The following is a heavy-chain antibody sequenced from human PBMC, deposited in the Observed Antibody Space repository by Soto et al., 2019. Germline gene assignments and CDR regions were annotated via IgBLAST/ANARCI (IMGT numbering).Heavy chain of an antibody. CDR2: IIPITGTA. CDR3: ARSQGSSTSLEIYYYYYYGMDV. V-gene: IGHV1-69*01. CDR1: GGTFGSYA. D-gene: IGHD2-2*01. J-gene: IGHJ6*02. Sequence: QVQLVQSGAELKEPGSSVKVSCKASGGTFGSYAISWVRQAPGQGPEWMGGIIPITGTANYAEKFQGRVTITADESTSTASMQLSSLRSEDTAVYYCARSQGSSTSLEIYYYYYYGMDVWGQGTTVTVSS.